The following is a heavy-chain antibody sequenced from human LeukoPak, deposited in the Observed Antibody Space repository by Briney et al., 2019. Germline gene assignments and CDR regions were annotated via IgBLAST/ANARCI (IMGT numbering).Heavy chain of an antibody. CDR2: IYYSGST. J-gene: IGHJ4*02. D-gene: IGHD3-16*01. V-gene: IGHV4-59*01. CDR1: GGSISSYY. CDR3: TRGAGWLIDY. Sequence: SETLSLTCTVSGGSISSYYWTWIRQPPGKGLERIGYIYYSGSTNYNPSLKSRVTISADTSKNQFSLKLNSLTTADTAVYYCTRGAGWLIDYWGRESWSPSPQ.